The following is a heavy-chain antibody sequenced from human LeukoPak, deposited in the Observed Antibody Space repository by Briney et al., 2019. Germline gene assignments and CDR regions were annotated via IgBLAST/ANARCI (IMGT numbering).Heavy chain of an antibody. Sequence: TSSETLSLTCTVSGGSIRSYHWSWIRQPPGKRLEWIGYIYDSGSTNYNPSLKSRVTISIDTSKNQFSLKLSSVTAADTAVYYCARDVVGAAGTYYYYYYMDVWGKGTTVTISS. CDR1: GGSIRSYH. D-gene: IGHD6-13*01. CDR3: ARDVVGAAGTYYYYYYMDV. J-gene: IGHJ6*03. V-gene: IGHV4-59*01. CDR2: IYDSGST.